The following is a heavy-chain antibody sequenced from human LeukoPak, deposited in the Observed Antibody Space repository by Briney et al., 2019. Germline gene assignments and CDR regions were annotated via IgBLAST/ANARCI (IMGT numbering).Heavy chain of an antibody. Sequence: PGGSLRLSCAASGFTFSDYYMSWIRQAPGKGLEWISYISYRGTTIYYADSVKGRFIISKDNAKNSLYLQMDSLRVEDTAVYYCARAPGYSSSWYFDYWGQGTLVTVSS. V-gene: IGHV3-11*04. CDR1: GFTFSDYY. CDR3: ARAPGYSSSWYFDY. D-gene: IGHD6-13*01. J-gene: IGHJ4*02. CDR2: ISYRGTTI.